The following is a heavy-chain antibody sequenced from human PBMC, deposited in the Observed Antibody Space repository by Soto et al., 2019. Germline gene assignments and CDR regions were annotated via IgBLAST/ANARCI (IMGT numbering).Heavy chain of an antibody. CDR1: GYTFTSYG. CDR2: FDPEDGET. D-gene: IGHD2-2*01. CDR3: ATDYDVPAAMAY. J-gene: IGHJ4*02. Sequence: ASVKVSCKASGYTFTSYGISWVRQAPGKGLEWMGGFDPEDGETIYAQKFQGRVTMTEDTSTDTAYMELSSLRSEDTAVYYCATDYDVPAAMAYWGQGTLVTVSS. V-gene: IGHV1-24*01.